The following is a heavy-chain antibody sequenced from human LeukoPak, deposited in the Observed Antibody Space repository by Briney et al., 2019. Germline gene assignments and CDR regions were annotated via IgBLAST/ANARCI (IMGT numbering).Heavy chain of an antibody. V-gene: IGHV3-7*01. CDR1: GFTFSSYW. CDR3: ARANGSGWETDLDH. CDR2: IKQDGSEK. J-gene: IGHJ4*02. Sequence: GGSLRLSCAASGFTFSSYWMSWVRQAPGKGLEWVANIKQDGSEKYYVDSVKGRFTISRDNAKNSLYLQMNSLSPGDTAVYYCARANGSGWETDLDHWGQGTLVTVSS. D-gene: IGHD6-19*01.